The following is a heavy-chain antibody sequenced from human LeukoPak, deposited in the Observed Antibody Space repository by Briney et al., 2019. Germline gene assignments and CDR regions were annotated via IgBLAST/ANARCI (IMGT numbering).Heavy chain of an antibody. CDR2: INSDGSST. CDR3: AKEARYCSSTSCHFDY. Sequence: GGSLRLSCAASGFTFSSYWMPWVRQAPGKGLVWVSRINSDGSSTSYADSVKGRFTISRDNSKNTLYLQMNSLRAEDTAVYYCAKEARYCSSTSCHFDYWGQGTLVTVSS. CDR1: GFTFSSYW. D-gene: IGHD2-2*01. J-gene: IGHJ4*02. V-gene: IGHV3-74*01.